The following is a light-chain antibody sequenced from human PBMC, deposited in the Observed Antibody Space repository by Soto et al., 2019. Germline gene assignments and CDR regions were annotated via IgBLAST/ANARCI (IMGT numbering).Light chain of an antibody. V-gene: IGKV3-15*01. CDR1: QSVGSN. J-gene: IGKJ1*01. Sequence: EIVLTQSPGTLSLSPGERATLSCRASQSVGSNLAWYQQKPGQAPRLLIYSASTRATGIPAKFSGSGSGTEFTLTISSLQSEDFAVYYCQQYNKWPQTFGQGTKVDIK. CDR2: SAS. CDR3: QQYNKWPQT.